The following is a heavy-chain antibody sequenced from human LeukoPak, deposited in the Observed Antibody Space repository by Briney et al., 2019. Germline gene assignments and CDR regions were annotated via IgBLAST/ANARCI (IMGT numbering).Heavy chain of an antibody. D-gene: IGHD2-2*01. CDR2: ISGSGGST. CDR3: AKDLAGYCRSTSCHMDY. Sequence: PGGSLRLSCAASGFTFSSYSMNWVRQAPGKGLEWVSAISGSGGSTYYADSVKGRFTISRDNSKNTLYLQMNSLRAEDTAVYYCAKDLAGYCRSTSCHMDYWGQGTLVTVSS. CDR1: GFTFSSYS. J-gene: IGHJ4*02. V-gene: IGHV3-23*01.